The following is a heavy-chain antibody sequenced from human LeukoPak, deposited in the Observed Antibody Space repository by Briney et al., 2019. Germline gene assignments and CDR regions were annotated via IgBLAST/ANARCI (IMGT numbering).Heavy chain of an antibody. D-gene: IGHD6-19*01. V-gene: IGHV4-59*01. J-gene: IGHJ4*02. CDR2: IYYSGST. CDR1: GSGGSISNYY. Sequence: PSETLSLTCAVSGSGGSISNYYWSWIRQPPGKGLEWIGYIYYSGSTNHNPSLKSRVTMSVDTSKNQLSLKLSSVTAADTAVYYCARDLRSSGWYVFDHWGRGTLVTVSS. CDR3: ARDLRSSGWYVFDH.